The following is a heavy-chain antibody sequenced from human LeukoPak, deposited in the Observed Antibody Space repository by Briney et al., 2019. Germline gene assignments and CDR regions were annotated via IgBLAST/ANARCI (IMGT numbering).Heavy chain of an antibody. CDR2: ISSSSSYI. J-gene: IGHJ4*02. Sequence: GGSLRLSCVASGFTFSSYWMHWVRQDPRKGLVWVSSISSSSSYIYYADSVKGRFTISRDNSKNTLYLQMNSLRAEDTAVYYCAKVGSMSGYYYDYWGQGTLVTVSS. CDR3: AKVGSMSGYYYDY. CDR1: GFTFSSYW. D-gene: IGHD3-22*01. V-gene: IGHV3-21*04.